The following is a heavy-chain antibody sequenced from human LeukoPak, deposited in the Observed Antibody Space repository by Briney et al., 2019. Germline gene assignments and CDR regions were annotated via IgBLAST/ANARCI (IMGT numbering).Heavy chain of an antibody. J-gene: IGHJ5*02. CDR3: TTEVLRFLEWSLP. D-gene: IGHD3-3*01. CDR2: IKSKTDGGTT. CDR1: GFTFSNAW. Sequence: GGSLRLSCAASGFTFSNAWMSWVRRAPGKGLEWVGRIKSKTDGGTTDYAAPVKGRFTISRDDSKNTLYLQMNSLKTEDTAVYYCTTEVLRFLEWSLPWGQGTLVTVSS. V-gene: IGHV3-15*01.